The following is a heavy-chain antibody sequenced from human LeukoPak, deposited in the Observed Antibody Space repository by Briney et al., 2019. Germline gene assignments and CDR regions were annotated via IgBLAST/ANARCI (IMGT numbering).Heavy chain of an antibody. J-gene: IGHJ6*03. CDR2: IYVRGTT. CDR1: GASISSGDYY. CDR3: ARVVATWAYYMDV. Sequence: PSQTLSLTCTVSGASISSGDYYWTWIRQPPGRGLEWSGYIYVRGTTFYSASLKSRASISRDTSKNQFSLNLNSVTAADTAVYYCARVVATWAYYMDVWGKGTSVTVSS. V-gene: IGHV4-30-4*08. D-gene: IGHD1-1*01.